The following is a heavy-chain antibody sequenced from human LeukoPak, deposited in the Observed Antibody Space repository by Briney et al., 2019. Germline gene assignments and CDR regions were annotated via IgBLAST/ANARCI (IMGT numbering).Heavy chain of an antibody. CDR3: AREAYYYDSSGQNTLGY. Sequence: SETLSLTCAVSGVSISSSNSYWGWIRQPPGKGLEWIGSIYYSGNTYYNASLKSQVSISIDTSKNQFSLKLSSVTAADTAVYYCAREAYYYDSSGQNTLGYWGQGTLVTVSS. CDR1: GVSISSSNSY. J-gene: IGHJ4*02. D-gene: IGHD3-22*01. CDR2: IYYSGNT. V-gene: IGHV4-39*07.